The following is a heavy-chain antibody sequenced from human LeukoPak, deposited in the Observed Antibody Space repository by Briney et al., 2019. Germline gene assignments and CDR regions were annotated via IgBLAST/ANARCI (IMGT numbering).Heavy chain of an antibody. Sequence: PSETLSLTCTVSGGSMSTYYWSWIRQPAGKGLEWIGRIYTSGSTNYNPSLKSRVNMSVDTSKNQFSLRLSSVTAADTAVYYCARDIPVALILDYWGQGTLVTVSS. CDR1: GGSMSTYY. D-gene: IGHD6-19*01. J-gene: IGHJ4*02. CDR3: ARDIPVALILDY. V-gene: IGHV4-4*07. CDR2: IYTSGST.